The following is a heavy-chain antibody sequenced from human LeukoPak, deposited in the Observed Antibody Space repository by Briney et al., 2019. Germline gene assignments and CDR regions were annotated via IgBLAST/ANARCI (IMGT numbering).Heavy chain of an antibody. D-gene: IGHD3-22*01. Sequence: SVKVSCKASGYTFTSYDINWVRQTTGQGLEWMGGIIPICGTANYAQKFQGRVTITADESTSTAYMELSSLRSEDTAVYYCARVRRSMIVVVITTGGQHDAFDIWGQGTMVTVSS. CDR2: IIPICGTA. CDR1: GYTFTSYD. V-gene: IGHV1-69*13. CDR3: ARVRRSMIVVVITTGGQHDAFDI. J-gene: IGHJ3*02.